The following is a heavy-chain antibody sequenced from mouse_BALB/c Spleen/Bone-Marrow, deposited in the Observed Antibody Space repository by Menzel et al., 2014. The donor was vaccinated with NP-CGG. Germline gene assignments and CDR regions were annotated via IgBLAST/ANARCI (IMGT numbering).Heavy chain of an antibody. D-gene: IGHD2-10*02. CDR2: ISTYYGDA. CDR1: GYTFTDYA. J-gene: IGHJ2*01. V-gene: IGHV1-67*01. CDR3: TRKYGPLYYFDY. Sequence: VNLVESGAELVRPGVSVKISCKGSGYTFTDYAMHWVKQSHAKSLEWIGVISTYYGDASYNQKFKDKATLTVDKSSSTAYMQLSSPTSEDSAVYYCTRKYGPLYYFDYWGQGTTLTVSS.